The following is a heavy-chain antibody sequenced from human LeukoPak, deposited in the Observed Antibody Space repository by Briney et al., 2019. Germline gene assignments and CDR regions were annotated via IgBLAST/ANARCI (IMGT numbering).Heavy chain of an antibody. V-gene: IGHV3-48*04. CDR1: GFSFSTYS. J-gene: IGHJ4*02. D-gene: IGHD1-1*01. CDR3: ATDSPETAAFDY. CDR2: TVGSSSTI. Sequence: GGSLRLSCAASGFSFSTYSTNWVRQAPGKGLEWVSYTVGSSSTIYYADSVKGRFTISRDNAKNSLYLQMDSLRAEDTAVYYCATDSPETAAFDYWGQGTLVTVSS.